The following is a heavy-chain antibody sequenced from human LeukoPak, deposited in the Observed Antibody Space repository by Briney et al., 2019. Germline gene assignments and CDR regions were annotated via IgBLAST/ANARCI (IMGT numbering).Heavy chain of an antibody. J-gene: IGHJ6*02. CDR3: ARRMVRGVYYYYYGMDV. V-gene: IGHV3-33*08. CDR1: GFSFSNYA. CDR2: IWYDGSNK. D-gene: IGHD3-10*01. Sequence: GGSLRLSCAASGFSFSNYAMEWVRQAPGKGLEWVAVIWYDGSNKYYADSVKGRFTISRDNSKNTLYLQMNSLRAEDTAVYYCARRMVRGVYYYYYGMDVWGQGTTVTVSS.